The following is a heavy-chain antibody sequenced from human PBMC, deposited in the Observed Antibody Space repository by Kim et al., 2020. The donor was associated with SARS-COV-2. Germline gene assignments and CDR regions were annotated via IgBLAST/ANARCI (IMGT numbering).Heavy chain of an antibody. D-gene: IGHD2-2*01. Sequence: GGSLRLSCAASGFTFSSYSMNWVRQAPGKGLEWVSSISSSSSYIYYADSVKGRFTISRDNAKNSLYLQMNSLRAEDTAVYYCARDTERYCSSTSCFPDYWGQGTLVTVSS. J-gene: IGHJ4*02. CDR3: ARDTERYCSSTSCFPDY. V-gene: IGHV3-21*01. CDR2: ISSSSSYI. CDR1: GFTFSSYS.